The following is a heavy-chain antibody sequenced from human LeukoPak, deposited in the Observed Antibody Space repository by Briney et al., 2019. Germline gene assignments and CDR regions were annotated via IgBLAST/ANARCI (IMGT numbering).Heavy chain of an antibody. CDR3: ARGITMVRGVDRSRVYFDY. V-gene: IGHV3-74*01. Sequence: GGSLRLSCAASGITFSSHWMHWVRQVPGKGLVWVSRINSDGSRTSYADSVKGRFTISRDNAKNSLYLQMNSLRAEDTAVYYCARGITMVRGVDRSRVYFDYWGQGTLVTVSS. CDR2: INSDGSRT. CDR1: GITFSSHW. D-gene: IGHD3-10*01. J-gene: IGHJ4*02.